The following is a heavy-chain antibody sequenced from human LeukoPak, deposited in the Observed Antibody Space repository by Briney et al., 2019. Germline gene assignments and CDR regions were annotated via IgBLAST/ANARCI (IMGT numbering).Heavy chain of an antibody. D-gene: IGHD4-17*01. CDR3: TRVMTTVTVGSYHGMDV. Sequence: PGRSLRLSCTVSGFTPGDYAMSWVRQAPGKGREWVGFIRSKAYGGMTKYAGSVKGRFTISRDDPKTMAYLQMNSLKTEDTAVYYCTRVMTTVTVGSYHGMDVWGQGTTVTVSS. CDR1: GFTPGDYA. J-gene: IGHJ6*02. CDR2: IRSKAYGGMT. V-gene: IGHV3-49*04.